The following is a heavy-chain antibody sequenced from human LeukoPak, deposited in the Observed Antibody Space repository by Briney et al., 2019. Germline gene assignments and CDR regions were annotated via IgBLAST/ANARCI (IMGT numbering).Heavy chain of an antibody. CDR3: ARDHGYCSGGSCYNLRDDAFDI. J-gene: IGHJ3*02. Sequence: PGGSLRLSCAASGFTVSSNYMSWVRQAPGKGLEWVSVIYSGGSTYYADSVKGRFTISRDNSKNTLYLQMNSLRSEDTAVYYCARDHGYCSGGSCYNLRDDAFDIWGQGTMVTVSS. CDR2: IYSGGST. CDR1: GFTVSSNY. D-gene: IGHD2-15*01. V-gene: IGHV3-53*05.